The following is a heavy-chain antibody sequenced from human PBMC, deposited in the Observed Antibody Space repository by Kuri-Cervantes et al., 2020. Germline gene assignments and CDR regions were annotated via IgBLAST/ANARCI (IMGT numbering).Heavy chain of an antibody. Sequence: LRLSCTVSGGSVSSGDYYWTWIRQNPGKGLEWIGYIYHTGSTYLNPSLKSRVTISLDTSKNQFSLRLNSVTAADTAVYYCARKSGSIYYFDYWGQGTLVTVSS. J-gene: IGHJ4*02. CDR1: GGSVSSGDYY. V-gene: IGHV4-31*03. D-gene: IGHD3-10*01. CDR3: ARKSGSIYYFDY. CDR2: IYHTGST.